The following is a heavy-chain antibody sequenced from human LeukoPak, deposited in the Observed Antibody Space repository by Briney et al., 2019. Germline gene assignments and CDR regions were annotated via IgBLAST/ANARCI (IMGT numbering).Heavy chain of an antibody. CDR1: GFTFSNAW. CDR3: TRLLSAGGSYGNS. J-gene: IGHJ4*02. Sequence: GGSLRLSCAASGFTFSNAWMSWVRQAPGKGLEWVGRIKSKTDGGTTDYAAPVKGRFTISRDDSKNTAYLQMNSLKTEDTAVYYCTRLLSAGGSYGNSWGQGTLVTVSS. D-gene: IGHD1-26*01. V-gene: IGHV3-15*01. CDR2: IKSKTDGGTT.